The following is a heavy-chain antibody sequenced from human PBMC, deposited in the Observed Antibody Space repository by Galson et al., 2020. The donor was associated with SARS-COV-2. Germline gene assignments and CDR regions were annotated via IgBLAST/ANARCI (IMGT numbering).Heavy chain of an antibody. D-gene: IGHD3-3*01. J-gene: IGHJ4*02. Sequence: GGSLRLSCATSGFSFSTYAMTWVRLTPGKGLEWVSSITGSGGTTYYADSVKGRFTISRDASKNTLYLQMNSLRAEDTAVYYCARSEYGFWSGASTRYYFDYWGQGTLVTVSS. CDR1: GFSFSTYA. V-gene: IGHV3-23*01. CDR3: ARSEYGFWSGASTRYYFDY. CDR2: ITGSGGTT.